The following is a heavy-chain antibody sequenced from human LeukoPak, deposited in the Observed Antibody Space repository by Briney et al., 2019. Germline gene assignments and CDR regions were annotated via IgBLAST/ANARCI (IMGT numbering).Heavy chain of an antibody. D-gene: IGHD1-26*01. J-gene: IGHJ4*02. Sequence: GRSLRLSCAASGFTFSSYGMHWVRQAPGKGLEWVAVISYDGSNKYYADSVKGRFTISRDNSKNTLYLQMNSLRAEDTAVYYCAKVPGDSGSSFVDYWGQGTLVTVSS. V-gene: IGHV3-30*18. CDR3: AKVPGDSGSSFVDY. CDR1: GFTFSSYG. CDR2: ISYDGSNK.